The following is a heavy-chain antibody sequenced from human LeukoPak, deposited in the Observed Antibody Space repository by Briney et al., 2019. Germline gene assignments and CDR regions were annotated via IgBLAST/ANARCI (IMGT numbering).Heavy chain of an antibody. CDR3: ANQVDLYNWFDP. D-gene: IGHD3-3*01. Sequence: SVKVSCKASGYTFTSYDISWVRQAPGQGLEWMGGIIPIFGTANYAQKFQGRVTITADGSTSTAYMELSSLRSEDTAVYYCANQVDLYNWFDPWGQGTLVTVSS. CDR1: GYTFTSYD. J-gene: IGHJ5*02. V-gene: IGHV1-69*13. CDR2: IIPIFGTA.